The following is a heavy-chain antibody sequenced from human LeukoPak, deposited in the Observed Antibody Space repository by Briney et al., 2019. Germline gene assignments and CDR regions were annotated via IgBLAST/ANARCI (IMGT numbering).Heavy chain of an antibody. CDR3: GKDGGWDDFDF. J-gene: IGHJ4*02. D-gene: IGHD6-19*01. Sequence: GGSLRLSCAASGFTFSSYGMHWVRQAPGKGLEWVALIAHGGSNIYYADSVKGRFTIYRDNSKHTLYLQMNSLRGEDTAVYYCGKDGGWDDFDFWGQGTLVTVSS. CDR1: GFTFSSYG. CDR2: IAHGGSNI. V-gene: IGHV3-30*18.